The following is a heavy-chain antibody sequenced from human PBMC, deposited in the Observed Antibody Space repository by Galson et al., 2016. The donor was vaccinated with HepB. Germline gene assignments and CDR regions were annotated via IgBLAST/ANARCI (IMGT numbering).Heavy chain of an antibody. J-gene: IGHJ5*02. CDR2: ISATGTTI. D-gene: IGHD3-3*01. V-gene: IGHV3-48*03. CDR1: GFTFSSYN. CDR3: ARDSRATFGEPHWFDP. Sequence: SLRLSCAASGFTFSSYNMNWVRQVPGKGLDWIPYISATGTTIDYADSVKGRFIISRDNAKNSLYLQMNSLRVEDTAVYYCARDSRATFGEPHWFDPWGQGTLVIVSS.